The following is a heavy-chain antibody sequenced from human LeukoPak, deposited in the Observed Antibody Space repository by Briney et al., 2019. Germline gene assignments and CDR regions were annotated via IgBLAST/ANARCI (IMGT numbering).Heavy chain of an antibody. J-gene: IGHJ5*02. CDR1: GGSFSGYY. D-gene: IGHD2-2*01. CDR2: INHSGST. Sequence: PSETLSLTCAVYGGSFSGYYWSWIRQPPGKGLEWIGEINHSGSTNYNPSLKSRVTISVDTSKNQFSLKLSSVTAADTAVYYCARGARYCSSISCYVYWFDPWGQGTLVTVSS. V-gene: IGHV4-34*01. CDR3: ARGARYCSSISCYVYWFDP.